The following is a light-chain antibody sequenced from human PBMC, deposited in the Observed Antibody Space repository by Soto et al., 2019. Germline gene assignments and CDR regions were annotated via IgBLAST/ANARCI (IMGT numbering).Light chain of an antibody. CDR2: EVR. J-gene: IGLJ1*01. CDR1: SSDVGTYNY. Sequence: QSVLTQPASVSGSPRQSIIISCTGSSSDVGTYNYVSWYQQHPGKAPKLMIYEVRSRPSGVSDRFSGSKSGNTASLTISGLQAEDEADYYCSSYSSSSSRYLFGTGTKVTVL. V-gene: IGLV2-14*01. CDR3: SSYSSSSSRYL.